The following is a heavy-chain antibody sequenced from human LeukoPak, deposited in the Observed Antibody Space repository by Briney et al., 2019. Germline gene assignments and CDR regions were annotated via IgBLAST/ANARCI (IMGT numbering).Heavy chain of an antibody. J-gene: IGHJ3*02. Sequence: ETLSLTCTVSGGSISSYYWNWIRQPPGKGLEWVGYIYYSGNTYYNPSLKSRVTISVDTSKNQFSLKLSSVTAADTAVYYCAKQYYDSSINDAFDIWGQGTMVTVSS. CDR3: AKQYYDSSINDAFDI. CDR2: IYYSGNT. D-gene: IGHD3-22*01. V-gene: IGHV4-59*08. CDR1: GGSISSYY.